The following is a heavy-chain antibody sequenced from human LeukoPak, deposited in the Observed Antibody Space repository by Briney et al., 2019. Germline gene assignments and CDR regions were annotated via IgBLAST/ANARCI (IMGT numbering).Heavy chain of an antibody. CDR2: IWFDGIKK. Sequence: GGSLRLSCAASGFTFSNYGMHWVRQVPGKGLEWVAAIWFDGIKKYYADSVKGRLTISRDNSKNTLYLQMNSLRAEDTAVYYCAREHYYFDYWGQGTLVTVSS. CDR1: GFTFSNYG. V-gene: IGHV3-33*01. CDR3: AREHYYFDY. J-gene: IGHJ4*02.